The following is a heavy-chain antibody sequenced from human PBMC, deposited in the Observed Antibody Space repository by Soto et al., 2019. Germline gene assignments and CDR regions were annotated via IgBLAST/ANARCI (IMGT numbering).Heavy chain of an antibody. CDR1: GYNFTAFW. J-gene: IGHJ5*01. CDR3: ARVHKNWFDS. V-gene: IGHV5-10-1*01. Sequence: PRESLKISCKASGYNFTAFWIHWVRQMPGKGLEWLGKIDPSDSYTNYSPSFEGHVTISTDNSITTAYLQWSSLRASDTALYFCARVHKNWFDSWAQGTMVTVS. CDR2: IDPSDSYT.